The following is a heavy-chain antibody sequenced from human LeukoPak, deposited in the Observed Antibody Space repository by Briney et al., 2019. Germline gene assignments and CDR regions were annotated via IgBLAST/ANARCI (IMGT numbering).Heavy chain of an antibody. CDR2: IKQDGSEK. D-gene: IGHD2-21*02. V-gene: IGHV3-7*01. CDR3: ARNGAPVVTAITPYYYYMDV. J-gene: IGHJ6*03. Sequence: TGGSLRLSCAASGFTFSSYWMSWVRQAPGKGLEWVANIKQDGSEKYYVDSVKGRFTISRGNAKNSLYLQMNSLRAEDTAVYYCARNGAPVVTAITPYYYYMDVWGKGTTVTVSS. CDR1: GFTFSSYW.